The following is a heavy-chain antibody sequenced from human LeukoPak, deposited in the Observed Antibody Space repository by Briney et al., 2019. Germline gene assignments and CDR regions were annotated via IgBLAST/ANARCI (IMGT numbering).Heavy chain of an antibody. J-gene: IGHJ6*03. D-gene: IGHD1-14*01. Sequence: GGSLRLSCAASGFTFSSYAMHWVRQAPGKGLEWVAVISYDGSNKYYADSVKGRFTISRDNSKNTLYLQMNSLRAEDTAVYYCARHHPDVSIYYYYMDVWGKGTTVTVSS. CDR1: GFTFSSYA. CDR2: ISYDGSNK. CDR3: ARHHPDVSIYYYYMDV. V-gene: IGHV3-30*04.